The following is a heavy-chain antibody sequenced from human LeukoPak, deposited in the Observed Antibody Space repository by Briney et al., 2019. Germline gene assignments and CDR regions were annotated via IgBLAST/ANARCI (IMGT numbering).Heavy chain of an antibody. Sequence: PSETLSLTCAVYGGSFSDNYWSWIRQPPGKGLEWIGEINHSGSNNYSPSLRRRVTISVETSKNQLSLNLRPVPAADTAVYYCASPTTVTTSAYRAFDIWGQGTMVTVSA. CDR2: INHSGSN. J-gene: IGHJ3*02. D-gene: IGHD4-17*01. CDR1: GGSFSDNY. V-gene: IGHV4-34*01. CDR3: ASPTTVTTSAYRAFDI.